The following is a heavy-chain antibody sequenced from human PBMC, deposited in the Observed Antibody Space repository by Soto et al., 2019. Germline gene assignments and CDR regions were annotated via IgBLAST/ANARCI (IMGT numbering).Heavy chain of an antibody. CDR2: IDGSGGKT. Sequence: EVQLLESGGGLVQPGGSLRLSCAASGFTFTSYAMTWARLAPGKGLEWLSSIDGSGGKTHYADSVKARFTISRDNSNNTVFLQMHSLRPEDTAIYYCAKDDFNPVTAAALEPWGQGTLVIVSS. J-gene: IGHJ5*02. V-gene: IGHV3-23*01. CDR3: AKDDFNPVTAAALEP. D-gene: IGHD6-25*01. CDR1: GFTFTSYA.